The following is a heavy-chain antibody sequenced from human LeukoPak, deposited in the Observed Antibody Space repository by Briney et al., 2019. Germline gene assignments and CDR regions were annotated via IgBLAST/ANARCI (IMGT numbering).Heavy chain of an antibody. V-gene: IGHV3-9*03. CDR1: GFTFDDYA. CDR2: ISWNSGSI. J-gene: IGHJ4*02. CDR3: AKASRGSYAVIDY. Sequence: PGGSLRLSCAASGFTFDDYAMHWVRQAPGKGLEWVSGISWNSGSIGYADSVKGRFTISRDNAKNSLYLQMNSLRAEDMALYYCAKASRGSYAVIDYWGQGTLVTVSS. D-gene: IGHD1-26*01.